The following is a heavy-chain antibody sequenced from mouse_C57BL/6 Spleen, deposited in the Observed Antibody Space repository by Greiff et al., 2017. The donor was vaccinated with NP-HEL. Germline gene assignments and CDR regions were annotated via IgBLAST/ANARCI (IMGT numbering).Heavy chain of an antibody. Sequence: EVMLVESGGGLVKPGGSLKLSCAASGFTFSDYGMHWVRQAPEKGLEWVAYISSGSSTIYYADTVKGRFTISRDNAKNTLFLQMTSLRSEDTAMYYWARGVQYYGSSYRYFDVWGTGTTVTVSS. D-gene: IGHD1-1*01. CDR3: ARGVQYYGSSYRYFDV. CDR1: GFTFSDYG. CDR2: ISSGSSTI. V-gene: IGHV5-17*01. J-gene: IGHJ1*03.